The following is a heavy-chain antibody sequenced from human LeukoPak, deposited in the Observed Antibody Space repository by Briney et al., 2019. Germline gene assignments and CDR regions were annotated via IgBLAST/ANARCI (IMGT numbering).Heavy chain of an antibody. CDR1: GGTFSSYA. J-gene: IGHJ5*02. Sequence: SVKVSCKASGGTFSSYAISWVRQAPGQGLEWMGGIIPIFGTANYAQKFQGRVTITADESTSTAYMELSSLRSEDTAVYYCVREGAHSKKTYNWFDPWGQGTLVTVSS. CDR2: IIPIFGTA. V-gene: IGHV1-69*01. CDR3: VREGAHSKKTYNWFDP. D-gene: IGHD2-21*01.